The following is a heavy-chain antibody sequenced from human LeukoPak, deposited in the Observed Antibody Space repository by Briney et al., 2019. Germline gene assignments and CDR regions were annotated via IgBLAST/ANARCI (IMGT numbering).Heavy chain of an antibody. CDR2: IYYSGST. Sequence: SETLSLTCTVSGASISFYYWSWIRQPPGKGLEWIGYIYYSGSTNYNPSLKSRVTMSIDTSKNHFSVNLNSVTAADTAIYYCALDSSGWSDDSFDIWGQGTMVTVSS. J-gene: IGHJ3*02. CDR3: ALDSSGWSDDSFDI. CDR1: GASISFYY. V-gene: IGHV4-59*01. D-gene: IGHD6-13*01.